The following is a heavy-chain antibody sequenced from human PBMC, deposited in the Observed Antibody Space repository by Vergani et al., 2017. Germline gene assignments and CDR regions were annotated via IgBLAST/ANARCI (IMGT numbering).Heavy chain of an antibody. D-gene: IGHD4-17*01. CDR2: IYWDDDK. Sequence: QITLKESGPTLVKPTQTLTLTCTFSGFSLSTSGVGVGWIRQPPGKALEWLVLIYWDDDKRYSPSLKSRLTITKDTSKNQVVLTMTNMDPVDTATYYCAHFDYDEGGDAFDIWGQGTMVTVSS. J-gene: IGHJ3*02. V-gene: IGHV2-5*02. CDR1: GFSLSTSGVG. CDR3: AHFDYDEGGDAFDI.